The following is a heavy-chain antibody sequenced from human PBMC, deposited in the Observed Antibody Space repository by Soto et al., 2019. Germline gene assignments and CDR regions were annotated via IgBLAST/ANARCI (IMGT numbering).Heavy chain of an antibody. D-gene: IGHD2-15*01. Sequence: PGGSLRLSCPASGFNFNSYTINWVRQAPGKRLEWLSSISSSGYIFSTDSVRGRFTISRDNAKNSVYLQINSLRAEDTAVYFCARECSGGSCYPGMDVWGQGTTVTVSS. J-gene: IGHJ6*02. CDR3: ARECSGGSCYPGMDV. V-gene: IGHV3-21*01. CDR1: GFNFNSYT. CDR2: ISSSGYI.